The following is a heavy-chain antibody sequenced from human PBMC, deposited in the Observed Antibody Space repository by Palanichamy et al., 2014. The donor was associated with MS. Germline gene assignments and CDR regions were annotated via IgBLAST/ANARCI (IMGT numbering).Heavy chain of an antibody. CDR2: VYYNGNT. D-gene: IGHD3/OR15-3a*01. V-gene: IGHV4-31*03. CDR3: AREGFLEGLDS. CDR1: GASITTGGYF. Sequence: QVQLQESGPRLVKSSQTLSLTCTVTGASITTGGYFWTWIRQHPGKGLEWIGYVYYNGNTKYSPSLNSRLAMSASPSTNQVFLNLTSVTVADTAVYYCAREGFLEGLDSWGQGILVTVSS. J-gene: IGHJ4*02.